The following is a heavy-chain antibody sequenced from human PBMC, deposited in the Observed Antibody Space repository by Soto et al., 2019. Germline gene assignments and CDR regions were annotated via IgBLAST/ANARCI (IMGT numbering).Heavy chain of an antibody. Sequence: HPGGSLRLSCAASGFTFSSYGMHWVRQAPGKGLEWVAVIWYDGSNKYYADSVKGRFTISRDNSKNTLYLQMNSLRAEDTAVYYCARAHPLPFYYGSGSPRMDVWGQGTTVTVSS. J-gene: IGHJ6*02. CDR1: GFTFSSYG. CDR2: IWYDGSNK. V-gene: IGHV3-33*01. CDR3: ARAHPLPFYYGSGSPRMDV. D-gene: IGHD3-10*01.